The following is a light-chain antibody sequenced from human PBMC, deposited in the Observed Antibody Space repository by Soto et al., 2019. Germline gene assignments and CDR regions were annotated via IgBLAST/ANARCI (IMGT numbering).Light chain of an antibody. CDR2: AAS. V-gene: IGKV1-9*01. CDR1: QGISSY. Sequence: DIQLTQSPSFLSASVGDRVTITCRASQGISSYLAWYQQKPGKAPKLLIYAASTLQSGVPSRFSGSGSGTEFTLTISSLQPEDFATYYCQQLNSYGTFGQGTKVEIK. J-gene: IGKJ1*01. CDR3: QQLNSYGT.